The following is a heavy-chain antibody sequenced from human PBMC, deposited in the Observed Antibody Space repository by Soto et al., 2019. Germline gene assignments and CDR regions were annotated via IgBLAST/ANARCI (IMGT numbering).Heavy chain of an antibody. CDR3: ANSTPYNWNDYAFDI. Sequence: ASVEVSCEASGYTFTVYYMHWVRQAPGKGLEWMGIINPSGGSTSYAQKFQGRVTMTRDTSTSTVYMELSSLRSEDTAVYYCANSTPYNWNDYAFDIWGQGTMVTVSS. CDR1: GYTFTVYY. J-gene: IGHJ3*02. CDR2: INPSGGST. V-gene: IGHV1-46*01. D-gene: IGHD1-1*01.